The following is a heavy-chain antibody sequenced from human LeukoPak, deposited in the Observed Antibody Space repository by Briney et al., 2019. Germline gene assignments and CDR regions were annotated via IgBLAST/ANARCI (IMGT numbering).Heavy chain of an antibody. J-gene: IGHJ4*02. Sequence: GGSLRLSCEASGFSVSSNYMSWVRQAPGKGLEWVSVFYAGGSTYYTDSVKGRFTISRDTSKNSLYLQMNSLRPEDAAVYYCAAKGNGYTGIYVFAHWGQGTLVTVSS. CDR3: AAKGNGYTGIYVFAH. V-gene: IGHV3-66*01. CDR1: GFSVSSNY. CDR2: FYAGGST. D-gene: IGHD5-12*01.